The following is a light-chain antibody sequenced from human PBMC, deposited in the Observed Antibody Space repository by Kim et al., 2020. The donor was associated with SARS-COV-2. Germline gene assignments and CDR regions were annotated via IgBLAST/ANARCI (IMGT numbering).Light chain of an antibody. V-gene: IGKV3-15*01. J-gene: IGKJ5*01. Sequence: TVSPGERATLSCRASQDIGSGLSWYQQKPGQAPRVLIYGASTRAAGIPARFSGSGSGTEFTLTISSLQSDDFAIYYCQQYGYWRAFDQGTRLEIK. CDR2: GAS. CDR3: QQYGYWRA. CDR1: QDIGSG.